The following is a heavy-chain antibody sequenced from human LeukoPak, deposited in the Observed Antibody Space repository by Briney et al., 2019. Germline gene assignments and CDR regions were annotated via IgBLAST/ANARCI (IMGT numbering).Heavy chain of an antibody. CDR1: GYMFTNYY. CDR2: INPSGGST. CDR3: ATTADYGDALYFDL. D-gene: IGHD4-17*01. V-gene: IGHV1-46*01. J-gene: IGHJ2*01. Sequence: ASVKVSCKASGYMFTNYYIHWVRQAPGQGLEWMGIINPSGGSTSYAQKFQGRVTMTRDTSTSTVYVELSSLRSEDTAVYYCATTADYGDALYFDLWGRGTLVTVSS.